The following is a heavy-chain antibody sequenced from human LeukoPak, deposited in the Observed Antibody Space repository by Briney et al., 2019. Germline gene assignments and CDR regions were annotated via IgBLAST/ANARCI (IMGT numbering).Heavy chain of an antibody. V-gene: IGHV4-30-2*01. Sequence: SETLSLTCAVSGGSISSGGYSWSWIRQPPGKGLEWIGYIYHSGSTYYNPSLKSRVTISVDRSKNQFSLKLSSVTAADTAVYYCARDNWNSNIDYWGRGTLVTVSS. CDR2: IYHSGST. CDR1: GGSISSGGYS. J-gene: IGHJ4*02. CDR3: ARDNWNSNIDY. D-gene: IGHD1-7*01.